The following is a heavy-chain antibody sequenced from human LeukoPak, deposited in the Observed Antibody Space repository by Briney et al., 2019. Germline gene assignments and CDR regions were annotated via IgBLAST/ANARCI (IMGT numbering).Heavy chain of an antibody. J-gene: IGHJ4*02. Sequence: PSETLSLTCAVSGAPISSSNWLSWVRQPPGKGLEWIGEMYHSGSSNYNPSLKSRVIISVDKSKNQFCLKVNSVTAADTAVYYCAVSTGWYKIDYWGKGTLVTVS. V-gene: IGHV4-4*02. D-gene: IGHD6-19*01. CDR1: GAPISSSNW. CDR3: AVSTGWYKIDY. CDR2: MYHSGSS.